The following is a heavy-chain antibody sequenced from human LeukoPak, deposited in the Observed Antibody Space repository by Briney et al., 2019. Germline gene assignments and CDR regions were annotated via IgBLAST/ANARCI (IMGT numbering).Heavy chain of an antibody. CDR2: IYYSGST. J-gene: IGHJ5*02. CDR1: GGSFSSYY. V-gene: IGHV4-59*01. D-gene: IGHD6-19*01. CDR3: AREAYSSGPNWFDP. Sequence: SETLSLTCAVYGGSFSSYYWSWIRQPPGKGLEWIGYIYYSGSTNYNPSLRSRVTISVDTSKNQFSLKLSSVTAADTAVYYCAREAYSSGPNWFDPWGQGTLVTVSS.